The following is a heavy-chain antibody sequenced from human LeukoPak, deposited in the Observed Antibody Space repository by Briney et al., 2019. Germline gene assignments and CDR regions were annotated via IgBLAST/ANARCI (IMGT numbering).Heavy chain of an antibody. D-gene: IGHD3-16*01. Sequence: GGSLRLSCAASGFTFSSYAMSWVRQAPGKGPEWVSAISHSGGTTYYADSVKGRFTITRDNSKNTLYLQMNSLRAEDTAVYYCTRGGVDYWGQGTLVTVSS. CDR3: TRGGVDY. V-gene: IGHV3-23*01. J-gene: IGHJ4*02. CDR1: GFTFSSYA. CDR2: ISHSGGTT.